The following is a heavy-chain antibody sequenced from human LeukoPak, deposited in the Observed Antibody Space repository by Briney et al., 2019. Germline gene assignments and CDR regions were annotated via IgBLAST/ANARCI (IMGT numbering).Heavy chain of an antibody. CDR2: IYSGGST. D-gene: IGHD3-22*01. V-gene: IGHV3-53*01. Sequence: GGSLRLSCAASGFTVSSNYMSWVRQAPGKGLEWVSVIYSGGSTYYADSVKGRFTISRDNSKNTLYLQMNSLRAEDTAVYYCARNTYYYDSSLGYWGQGTLVTVSS. CDR3: ARNTYYYDSSLGY. CDR1: GFTVSSNY. J-gene: IGHJ4*02.